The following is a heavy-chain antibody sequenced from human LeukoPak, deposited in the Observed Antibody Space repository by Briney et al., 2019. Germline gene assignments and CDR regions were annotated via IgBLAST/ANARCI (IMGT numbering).Heavy chain of an antibody. V-gene: IGHV4-34*01. CDR1: GGSFSGYY. CDR3: ARGRTLLTGYYKYYYYYYGMDV. CDR2: INHSGST. Sequence: PSETLSLTCAVYGGSFSGYYWSWIRHPPGKGLEWIGAINHSGSTNYNPSLKSRVTISVDTSRNQFSLKLSSVTAADTAVYYCARGRTLLTGYYKYYYYYYGMDVWGQGTTVTVSS. J-gene: IGHJ6*02. D-gene: IGHD3-9*01.